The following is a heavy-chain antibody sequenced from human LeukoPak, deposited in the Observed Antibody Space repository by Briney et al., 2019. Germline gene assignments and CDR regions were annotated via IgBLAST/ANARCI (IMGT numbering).Heavy chain of an antibody. D-gene: IGHD2-2*01. J-gene: IGHJ4*02. V-gene: IGHV1-69*06. CDR1: GGTFSSYA. CDR3: ARHPRNVYCSSTSCYAGYYFDY. Sequence: SVKVSCKASGGTFSSYAISWVRQAPGQGLEWMGGIIPIFGTANYAQKFQGRVTITADKSTSTAYMELSSLRSGDTAVYYCARHPRNVYCSSTSCYAGYYFDYWGQGTLVTVSS. CDR2: IIPIFGTA.